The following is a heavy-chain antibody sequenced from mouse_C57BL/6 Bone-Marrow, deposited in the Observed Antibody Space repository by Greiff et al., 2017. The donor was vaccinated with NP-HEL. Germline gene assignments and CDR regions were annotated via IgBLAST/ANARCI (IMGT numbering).Heavy chain of an antibody. V-gene: IGHV1-69*01. CDR2: IDPSDSYT. J-gene: IGHJ1*03. D-gene: IGHD2-5*01. CDR3: ASLYYSKGYFDV. Sequence: QVQLQQPGAELVMPGASVKLSCKASGYTFTSYWMHWVKQRPGQGLEWIGEIDPSDSYTNYNQKFKGKSTLTVDKSSSTAYMQLSSLTSEDSAVYYCASLYYSKGYFDVWGTGTTVTVAS. CDR1: GYTFTSYW.